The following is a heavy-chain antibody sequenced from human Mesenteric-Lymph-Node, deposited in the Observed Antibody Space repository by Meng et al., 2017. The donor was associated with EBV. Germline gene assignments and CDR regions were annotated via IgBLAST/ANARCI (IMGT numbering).Heavy chain of an antibody. CDR1: GFTFSTYW. J-gene: IGHJ4*02. Sequence: EGLVVGSGGALVQPGGSLRLSCAASGFTFSTYWMHWVRQAPGKGLVWISRINENGRTTTYADSVKGRFTISRDNTKNTLYLQMNSLRAEDTAVYFCSRDLAGPYDDWGQGTLVTVSS. CDR2: INENGRTT. CDR3: SRDLAGPYDD. V-gene: IGHV3-74*01.